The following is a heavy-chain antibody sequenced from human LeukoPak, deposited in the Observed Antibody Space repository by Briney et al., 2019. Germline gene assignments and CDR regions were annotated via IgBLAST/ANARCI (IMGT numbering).Heavy chain of an antibody. CDR1: GFTFSSYA. D-gene: IGHD6-19*01. CDR3: ARRRSAWYFLDY. V-gene: IGHV3-30-3*01. CDR2: ISYDGSNK. J-gene: IGHJ4*02. Sequence: GGSLRLSCAASGFTFSSYAMHWVRQAPAKGLEWVAVISYDGSNKFYADSVTGRFTISRDNSKNTLNLQMNSLRPEDTAVYYCARRRSAWYFLDYWGQGTLVTVSS.